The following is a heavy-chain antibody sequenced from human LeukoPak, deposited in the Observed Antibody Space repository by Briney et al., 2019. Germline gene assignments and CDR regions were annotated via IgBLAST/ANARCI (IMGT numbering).Heavy chain of an antibody. CDR3: ARYYYDSSGYVYFDY. Sequence: ASVKVSCKASGYTFTSYDINWVRQATGQGLEWMGWISTNTGNPTYAQGFTGRFVFSLDTSVSTAYLQISSLKAEDTAVYYCARYYYDSSGYVYFDYWGQGTLVTVSS. J-gene: IGHJ4*02. D-gene: IGHD3-22*01. CDR1: GYTFTSYD. CDR2: ISTNTGNP. V-gene: IGHV7-4-1*02.